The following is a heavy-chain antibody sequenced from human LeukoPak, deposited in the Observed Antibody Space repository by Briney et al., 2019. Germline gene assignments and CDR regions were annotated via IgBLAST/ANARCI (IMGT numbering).Heavy chain of an antibody. CDR3: ATGHCNTSSCYYYYMDV. Sequence: GASVKVSCKVSGYTLRELSMHWVRQAPAKGVQWMGVFDPEDGESIIAQKFQGRLTMTEDTSTDTAYMELSSLTSEDTAMYYCATGHCNTSSCYYYYMDVWGKGTTVTVSS. CDR1: GYTLRELS. V-gene: IGHV1-24*01. D-gene: IGHD2/OR15-2a*01. CDR2: FDPEDGES. J-gene: IGHJ6*03.